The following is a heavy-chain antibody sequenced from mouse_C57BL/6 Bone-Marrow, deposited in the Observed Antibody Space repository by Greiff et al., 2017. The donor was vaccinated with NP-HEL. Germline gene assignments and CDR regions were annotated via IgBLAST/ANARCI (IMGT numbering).Heavy chain of an antibody. CDR2: IYPGGGYT. D-gene: IGHD1-1*01. V-gene: IGHV1-63*01. CDR3: ARSNYYGSRGDY. CDR1: GYTFTNYW. J-gene: IGHJ2*01. Sequence: QVQLQQSGAELVRPGTSVKMSCKASGYTFTNYWIGWAKQRPGHGLEWIGDIYPGGGYTNYNEKFKGKATLTADKSSSTAYMQFSSLTSEDSAIYYCARSNYYGSRGDYWGQGTTLTVSS.